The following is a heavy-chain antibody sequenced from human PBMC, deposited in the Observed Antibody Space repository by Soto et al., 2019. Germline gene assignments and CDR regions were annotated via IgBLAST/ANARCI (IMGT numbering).Heavy chain of an antibody. CDR2: IYSGGST. Sequence: PGGSLRLSCAASGFTVSSNYMSWVRQAPGKGLEWVSVIYSGGSTYYADSVKGRFTISRDNSKNTLYLQMNSLRAEDTAVYYCARVHPYSWFLEWLPTQDYGMDVWGQGTTVTVSS. V-gene: IGHV3-66*01. J-gene: IGHJ6*02. CDR3: ARVHPYSWFLEWLPTQDYGMDV. CDR1: GFTVSSNY. D-gene: IGHD3-3*01.